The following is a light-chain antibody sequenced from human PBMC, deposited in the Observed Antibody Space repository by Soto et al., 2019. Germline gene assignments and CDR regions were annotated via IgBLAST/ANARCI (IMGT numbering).Light chain of an antibody. CDR2: ESS. Sequence: EIVLTQSPGTLSLSPGERATLSCRASQSVSSSYLAWYQQKPGQAPRLLIYESSNRATGIPDRFSGSGSGTDFTLTISRLEPEDFAVYYCQQYAGSPWTFGQGTKVDNK. J-gene: IGKJ1*01. V-gene: IGKV3-20*01. CDR1: QSVSSSY. CDR3: QQYAGSPWT.